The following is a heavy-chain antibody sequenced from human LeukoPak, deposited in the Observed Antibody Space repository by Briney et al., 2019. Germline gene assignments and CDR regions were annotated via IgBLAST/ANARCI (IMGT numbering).Heavy chain of an antibody. V-gene: IGHV4-39*01. CDR1: GGSSSSSSYY. D-gene: IGHD5-18*01. CDR3: ARHIRGYSYGFDY. J-gene: IGHJ4*02. Sequence: PSETLSLTCSVSGGSSSSSSYYWGWIRQPPGKGLEWIGSIYYSGSTLYNPSLKSRVTISVDTSKNQFSLKLSSVTAADTAVHYCARHIRGYSYGFDYWGQGTLVTVSS. CDR2: IYYSGST.